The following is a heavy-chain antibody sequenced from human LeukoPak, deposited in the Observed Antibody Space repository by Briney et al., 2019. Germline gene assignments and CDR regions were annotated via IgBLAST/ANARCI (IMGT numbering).Heavy chain of an antibody. CDR3: VRDGESDIVVVPAAMSWGIDY. V-gene: IGHV3-21*01. Sequence: GGSLRLSCAASGFTFSSYSMNWVRQAPGKGLEWVSSISSSSSYIYYADSVKGRFTISRDNAKNSLYLQMNSLRAEDTAVYYCVRDGESDIVVVPAAMSWGIDYWGQGTLVTVSS. D-gene: IGHD2-2*01. CDR1: GFTFSSYS. CDR2: ISSSSSYI. J-gene: IGHJ4*02.